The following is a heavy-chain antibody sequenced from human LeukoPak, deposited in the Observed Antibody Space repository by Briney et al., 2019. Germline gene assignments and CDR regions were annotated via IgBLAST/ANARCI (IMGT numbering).Heavy chain of an antibody. J-gene: IGHJ5*02. CDR3: ARDIWSGQNWFDP. D-gene: IGHD3-3*01. CDR2: ISSSSTI. Sequence: SGGSLRLSCAASGFTFSSYSMNWVRQAPGKGLEWVSYISSSSTIYYADSVKGRFTISRDNAKNSLYLQMNSLRDEDTAVYYCARDIWSGQNWFDPWGQGTLVTVSS. V-gene: IGHV3-48*02. CDR1: GFTFSSYS.